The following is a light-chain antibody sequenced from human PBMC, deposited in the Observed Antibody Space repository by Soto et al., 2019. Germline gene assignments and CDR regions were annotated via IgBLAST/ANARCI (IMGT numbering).Light chain of an antibody. V-gene: IGLV1-44*01. CDR1: SSNIGSNT. J-gene: IGLJ2*01. Sequence: QSAPTQPPSASGTPGQRVTISCSGSSSNIGSNTVNWYQQLPGTAPKLLIYSNNQRPSGVPDRFSGSKSGTSASLAISGLQSEDEADYYCAAWDDSLYVVFGGGTKLTVL. CDR3: AAWDDSLYVV. CDR2: SNN.